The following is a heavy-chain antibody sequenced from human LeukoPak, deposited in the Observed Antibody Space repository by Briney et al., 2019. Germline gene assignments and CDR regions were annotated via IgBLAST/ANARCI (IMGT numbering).Heavy chain of an antibody. J-gene: IGHJ4*02. CDR3: ARISVDTAMVAGAFDY. CDR1: GGSISSHY. Sequence: SETLSLTCTVSGGSISSHYWSWIRQPPGKGLEWIGYIYYSGSTNYNPSLKSRVTISVDTSKNQFSQKLSSVTAADTAVYYCARISVDTAMVAGAFDYWGQGTLVTVSS. CDR2: IYYSGST. D-gene: IGHD5-18*01. V-gene: IGHV4-59*11.